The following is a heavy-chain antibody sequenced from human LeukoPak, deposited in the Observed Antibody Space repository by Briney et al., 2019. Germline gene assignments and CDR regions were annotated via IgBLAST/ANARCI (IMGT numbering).Heavy chain of an antibody. Sequence: GGSLRLSCLVSGFTVSSNYMSWVRQTPGKGLEWVSVIYSGGTTKYPDSVKGRFTIYRNTSKNTLYLQLNSLGVEDTAVYDCASKLTAGSWGQGTVVTLSS. CDR2: IYSGGTT. D-gene: IGHD2-21*02. V-gene: IGHV3-66*01. CDR3: ASKLTAGS. CDR1: GFTVSSNY. J-gene: IGHJ5*02.